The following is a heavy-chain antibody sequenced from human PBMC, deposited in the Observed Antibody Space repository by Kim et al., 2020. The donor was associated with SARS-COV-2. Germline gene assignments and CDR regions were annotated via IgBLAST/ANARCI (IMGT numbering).Heavy chain of an antibody. D-gene: IGHD6-13*01. CDR1: GFTFENHA. J-gene: IGHJ1*01. CDR3: AKDFANVLSSYIAE. Sequence: GGSLRLSCTASGFTFENHAIHWVRQAPGKGLEWVTGLNWNSDGIVYAASVKGRFTVSRDNAKKSTYLQMNSLGVEDTAFYYCAKDFANVLSSYIAEWGQG. CDR2: LNWNSDGI. V-gene: IGHV3-9*01.